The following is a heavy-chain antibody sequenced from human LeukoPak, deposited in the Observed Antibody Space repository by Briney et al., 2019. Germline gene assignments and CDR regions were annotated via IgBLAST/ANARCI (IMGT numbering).Heavy chain of an antibody. V-gene: IGHV4-59*01. CDR3: ARSDSSGYYYYFDY. Sequence: PSETLSLTCTVSGGSISGYYWSWIRQPPGKGLEWIGYIYYSGSTSYNPSLKSRVTILVDTSKNQFSLKLSSVTAADTAVYYCARSDSSGYYYYFDYWGQGTPVTVSS. D-gene: IGHD3-22*01. CDR2: IYYSGST. J-gene: IGHJ4*02. CDR1: GGSISGYY.